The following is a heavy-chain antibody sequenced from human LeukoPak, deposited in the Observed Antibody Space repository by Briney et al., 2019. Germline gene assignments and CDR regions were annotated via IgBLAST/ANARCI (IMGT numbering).Heavy chain of an antibody. CDR3: ARAISNDDNSGYYY. D-gene: IGHD3-22*01. Sequence: SETLSFTCTVSGGSISSYYWSWIRQPAGKGLEWIGRIYASGSTKYSPSLKSRVTMSVDTSKNQFSLKLSSVTAADTAVYYCARAISNDDNSGYYYWGQGTLVTVSS. V-gene: IGHV4-4*07. CDR1: GGSISSYY. J-gene: IGHJ4*02. CDR2: IYASGST.